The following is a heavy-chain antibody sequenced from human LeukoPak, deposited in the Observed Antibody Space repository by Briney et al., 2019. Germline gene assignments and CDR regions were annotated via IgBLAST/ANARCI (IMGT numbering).Heavy chain of an antibody. CDR1: GFTFSSYA. J-gene: IGHJ4*02. V-gene: IGHV3-30-3*01. Sequence: GGSLRLSCAASGFTFSSYAMHWVRQAPGKGLEWVAVISYDGSNKYYADFVKGRFTISRDNSKNTLYLQMNSLRAEDTAVYYCARDTGGGYSSDPINYWGQGTLVTVSS. D-gene: IGHD6-19*01. CDR2: ISYDGSNK. CDR3: ARDTGGGYSSDPINY.